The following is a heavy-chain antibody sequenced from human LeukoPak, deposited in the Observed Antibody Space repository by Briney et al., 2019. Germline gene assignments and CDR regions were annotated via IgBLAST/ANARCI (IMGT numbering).Heavy chain of an antibody. J-gene: IGHJ4*02. V-gene: IGHV4-39*01. Sequence: PSETLSLTCTVSGGSISSSSYYWGWIRQPPGKGLEWIGSIYYSGSTYYNPSLKSRVTISVDTSKNQFSLKLSSVTAADTAVYYCARPVGSIAAPFDYWGQGTLVTVSS. CDR3: ARPVGSIAAPFDY. D-gene: IGHD6-6*01. CDR2: IYYSGST. CDR1: GGSISSSSYY.